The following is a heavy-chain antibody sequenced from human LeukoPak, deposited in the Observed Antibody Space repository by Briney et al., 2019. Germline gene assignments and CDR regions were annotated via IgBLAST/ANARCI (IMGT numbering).Heavy chain of an antibody. J-gene: IGHJ4*02. CDR3: TSIYDTSAYYHSGIDY. CDR1: GFTFRDHA. Sequence: PGRSLSLSCTASGFTFRDHAMSWVRQAPGKGLEWVGFIRSKTYRGAAEYATSLEGRFTISRDDSKGIAHLQANSLKTEDTAVYYCTSIYDTSAYYHSGIDYWGQGTLVTVSP. D-gene: IGHD3-22*01. CDR2: IRSKTYRGAA. V-gene: IGHV3-49*04.